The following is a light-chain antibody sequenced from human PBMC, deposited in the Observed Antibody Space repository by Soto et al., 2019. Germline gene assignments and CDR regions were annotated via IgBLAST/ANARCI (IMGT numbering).Light chain of an antibody. V-gene: IGLV2-14*01. CDR2: EVS. CDR1: SSDVGGYNY. J-gene: IGLJ1*01. Sequence: QSALTQPASVSGSPGQSITISCTGTSSDVGGYNYVSWYQQHPGKAPKLMIYEVSTRPSGVSNRFSGSKSGNTASLTISGLQAEDEADYYCSSYTRSSTLGFGTGTKVTVL. CDR3: SSYTRSSTLG.